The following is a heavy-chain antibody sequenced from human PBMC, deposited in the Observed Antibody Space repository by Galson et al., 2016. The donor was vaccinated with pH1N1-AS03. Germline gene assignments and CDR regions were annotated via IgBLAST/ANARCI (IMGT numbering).Heavy chain of an antibody. V-gene: IGHV3-7*03. Sequence: SLRLSCAGSGFTFSSYWMSWVRQAPGKGLEWVANIKEDGSVKYYVDSVKGRFTISRDNAKNSVYLQMNGLRADDTAVYYCARAIGAAGSAWGQGTLVTVSS. J-gene: IGHJ4*02. CDR2: IKEDGSVK. CDR3: ARAIGAAGSA. D-gene: IGHD6-13*01. CDR1: GFTFSSYW.